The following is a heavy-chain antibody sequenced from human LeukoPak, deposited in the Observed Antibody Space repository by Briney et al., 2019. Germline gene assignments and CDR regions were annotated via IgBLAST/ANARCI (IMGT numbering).Heavy chain of an antibody. J-gene: IGHJ4*02. Sequence: PGGSLRLSCAASGFTFSSYGMSWVRQTPGKGLEWVSSISGSGGVTYYADFVKGRFTISRDNSKHTLYLQLNSLRAEDTAVYHCAKECTNFDDWGQGTLVTVSS. CDR2: ISGSGGVT. CDR1: GFTFSSYG. CDR3: AKECTNFDD. D-gene: IGHD2-8*01. V-gene: IGHV3-23*01.